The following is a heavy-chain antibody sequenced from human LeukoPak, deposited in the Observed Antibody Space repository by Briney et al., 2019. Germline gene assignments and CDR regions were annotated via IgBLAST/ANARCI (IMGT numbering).Heavy chain of an antibody. CDR1: GFTLSSYW. Sequence: GGSLRLACAASGFTLSSYWMSWVRQAPGKGLEWVANIKQDGSEKYYVDSVKGRFTISRDNAKNSLYLQMNSLRAEDTAVYYCARSWGRRAAALVGAFDIWGQGTMVTVSS. V-gene: IGHV3-7*01. D-gene: IGHD2-2*01. CDR2: IKQDGSEK. CDR3: ARSWGRRAAALVGAFDI. J-gene: IGHJ3*02.